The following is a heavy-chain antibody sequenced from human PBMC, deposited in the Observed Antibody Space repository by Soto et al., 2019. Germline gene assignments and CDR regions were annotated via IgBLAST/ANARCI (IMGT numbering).Heavy chain of an antibody. J-gene: IGHJ6*01. Sequence: PRGSLRIACAASALTFDDYAMHWLRQPQGKGLEWVSVISWNSGGIGYADSVKGRFTISRDNAKKSLYLQLNSLRDEDTALYYCPECGSNSSYYNGMDVWGQGTPVTGSS. D-gene: IGHD2-15*01. V-gene: IGHV3-9*01. CDR2: ISWNSGGI. CDR1: ALTFDDYA. CDR3: PECGSNSSYYNGMDV.